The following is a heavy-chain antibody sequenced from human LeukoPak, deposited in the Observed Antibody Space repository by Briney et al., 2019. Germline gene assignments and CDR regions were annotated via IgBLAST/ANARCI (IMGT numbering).Heavy chain of an antibody. V-gene: IGHV1-46*01. D-gene: IGHD3-10*01. CDR3: ARGTMVRGVAYYYMDV. CDR1: GYTFTSYY. J-gene: IGHJ6*03. CDR2: INPSGGST. Sequence: ASVKVSCKASGYTFTSYYMHWVRQAPGQGLEWMGIINPSGGSTSYAQKFQGRVTMTRDMSTSTVYMELSSLRSEDTAVYYCARGTMVRGVAYYYMDVWGKGTMVTVSS.